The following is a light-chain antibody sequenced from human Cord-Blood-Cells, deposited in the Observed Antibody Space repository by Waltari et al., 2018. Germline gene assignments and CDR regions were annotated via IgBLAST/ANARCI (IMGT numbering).Light chain of an antibody. CDR1: KLGDKY. CDR2: QDS. Sequence: SYELTQPPSVSVSPGQTASITCSGDKLGDKYACWYQQKPGQSPVLVIYQDSKRPSGIPERFSGYNSGNTATLTISGTQAMDEADYYCQAWDSSPNWVFGGGTKLTVL. J-gene: IGLJ3*02. CDR3: QAWDSSPNWV. V-gene: IGLV3-1*01.